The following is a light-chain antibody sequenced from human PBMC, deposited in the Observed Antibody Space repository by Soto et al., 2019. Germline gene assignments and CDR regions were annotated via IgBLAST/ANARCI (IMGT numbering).Light chain of an antibody. J-gene: IGKJ2*01. CDR3: QQSYSTPRMYS. V-gene: IGKV1-39*01. CDR1: QSISSF. Sequence: DIPMTQSPSSLSASVGDRVTITCRASQSISSFLNWFQQKPGKAPKLLIYAASNLQSGVPSRFSGSGSGTDFTLTISSLQPEDFATYYCQQSYSTPRMYSFGQGTKLEIK. CDR2: AAS.